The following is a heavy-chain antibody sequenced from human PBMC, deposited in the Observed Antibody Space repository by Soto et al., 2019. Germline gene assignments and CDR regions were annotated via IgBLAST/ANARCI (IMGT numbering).Heavy chain of an antibody. J-gene: IGHJ4*02. CDR2: LYYTGNT. Sequence: QVQLQESGPGLVKPSQTLSLTCTVSGGSISSGGTGSYWTWIRQLPGKGLEWIGYLYYTGNTYYNPSLKSRPTISIDTSENQFSLKPTSVTAADTAVYFCASGHEASKVRYWGQGTLVTVSS. V-gene: IGHV4-31*03. CDR1: GGSISSGGTGSY. CDR3: ASGHEASKVRY.